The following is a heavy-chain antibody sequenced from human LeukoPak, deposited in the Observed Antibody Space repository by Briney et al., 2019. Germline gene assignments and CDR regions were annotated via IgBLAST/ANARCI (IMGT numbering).Heavy chain of an antibody. CDR3: ARIGWYYYGMDV. J-gene: IGHJ6*02. CDR1: GGSISSYY. Sequence: PSETLSLTCTVSGGSISSYYWSWIRQSPGKGLEWIGYIYYSGSTNYNPSLKSRVTISVDTSKNQFSLKLSSVTAADTAVYYCARIGWYYYGMDVWGQGTTVTVSS. CDR2: IYYSGST. D-gene: IGHD6-19*01. V-gene: IGHV4-59*01.